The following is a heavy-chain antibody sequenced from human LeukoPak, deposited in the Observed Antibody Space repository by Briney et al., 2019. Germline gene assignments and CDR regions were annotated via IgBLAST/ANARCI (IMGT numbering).Heavy chain of an antibody. Sequence: GRSLRLSCAASGFTFSSYGMHWVRQAPGKGLEWVANIKQDGSEKYYVDSVKGRFTISRDNAKNSLYLQMNSLRAEDTAVYYWARDAPDIKAFDIWGQGTMVTVSS. CDR2: IKQDGSEK. J-gene: IGHJ3*02. CDR1: GFTFSSYG. CDR3: ARDAPDIKAFDI. V-gene: IGHV3-7*01. D-gene: IGHD2-15*01.